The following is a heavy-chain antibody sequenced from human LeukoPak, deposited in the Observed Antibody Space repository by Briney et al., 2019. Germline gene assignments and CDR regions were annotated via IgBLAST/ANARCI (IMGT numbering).Heavy chain of an antibody. V-gene: IGHV4-38-2*02. D-gene: IGHD3-10*01. CDR1: GYSITSGYY. J-gene: IGHJ4*02. CDR2: IYHSGNT. CDR3: ARKLSGADKGFDY. Sequence: SETLSLTXTVSGYSITSGYYWGWIRHPPGKGLEWIGSIYHSGNTYYNPSLKSQVTISVDTSKNQSSLKLSSVTAADTAVYYCARKLSGADKGFDYWGQGTLVTVSS.